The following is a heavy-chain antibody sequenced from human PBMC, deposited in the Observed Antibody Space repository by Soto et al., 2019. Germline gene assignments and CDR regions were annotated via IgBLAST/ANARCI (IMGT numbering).Heavy chain of an antibody. J-gene: IGHJ4*02. CDR3: ARLLGGGNPDEYYFDY. Sequence: SETLSLTCTVSGGSISSSSYYWGWIRQPPGKGLEWIGSIYYSGSTYYNPSLKSRVTISVDTSKNQFSLKLSSVTAADTAVYYCARLLGGGNPDEYYFDYWGQGTLVTVSS. CDR1: GGSISSSSYY. V-gene: IGHV4-39*01. CDR2: IYYSGST. D-gene: IGHD2-15*01.